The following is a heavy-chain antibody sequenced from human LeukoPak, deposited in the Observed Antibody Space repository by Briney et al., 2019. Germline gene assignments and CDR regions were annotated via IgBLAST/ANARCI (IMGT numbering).Heavy chain of an antibody. CDR1: GGSISSSNW. D-gene: IGHD6-13*01. V-gene: IGHV4-4*02. CDR2: IYHSGST. Sequence: SETLSLTCAVSGGSISSSNWWGLVRPPPGKGLEWGGEIYHSGSTNYHPSLKSRVTISVDKSKNQFSLKLSSVTAADTAVYYCARVSEAAAGSLSWGQGTLVTVSS. J-gene: IGHJ4*02. CDR3: ARVSEAAAGSLS.